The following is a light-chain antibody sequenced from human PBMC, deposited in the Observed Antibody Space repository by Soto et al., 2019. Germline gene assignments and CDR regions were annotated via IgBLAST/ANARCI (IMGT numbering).Light chain of an antibody. CDR1: TGAVTSGHF. J-gene: IGLJ3*02. CDR3: SLFDSGIVV. CDR2: DIS. Sequence: QAVVTQEPSLTVSPGGTVTLTCGSSTGAVTSGHFPYWFQQKPGQAPRTLIYDISNKHSWTPARFSGSLLGGKAALTLSGAQPEDEADYYCSLFDSGIVVFGGGTKLTVL. V-gene: IGLV7-46*01.